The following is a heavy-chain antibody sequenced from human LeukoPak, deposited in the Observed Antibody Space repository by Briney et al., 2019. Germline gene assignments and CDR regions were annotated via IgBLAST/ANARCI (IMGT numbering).Heavy chain of an antibody. J-gene: IGHJ6*03. CDR2: IYYSGST. CDR1: GGSISSYD. V-gene: IGHV4-59*12. Sequence: SETLSLTCTVSGGSISSYDWSWIRQPPGKGLEWIGYIYYSGSTNYNPSLKSRVTMSVDTSKNQFSLKLSSVTGADTAVYYCARDLRLLWFGVPYYYMDVWGKGTTVTVSS. CDR3: ARDLRLLWFGVPYYYMDV. D-gene: IGHD3-10*01.